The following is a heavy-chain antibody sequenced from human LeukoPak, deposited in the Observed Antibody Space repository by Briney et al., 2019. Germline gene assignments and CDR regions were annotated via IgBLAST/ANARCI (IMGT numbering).Heavy chain of an antibody. Sequence: SETLSLTCTVSGVSISGYYWSWIRQPPGKGLDWIGYIYYSGSTNYNPSLKSRVTMSLDTSKNQFSLKLTSVSAADTALYYCARRLDSSTWFALDVWGQGTTVTVSS. CDR3: ARRLDSSTWFALDV. J-gene: IGHJ6*02. CDR2: IYYSGST. CDR1: GVSISGYY. D-gene: IGHD6-13*01. V-gene: IGHV4-59*08.